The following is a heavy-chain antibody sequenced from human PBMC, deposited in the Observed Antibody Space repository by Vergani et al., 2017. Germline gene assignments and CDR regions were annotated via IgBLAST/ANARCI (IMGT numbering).Heavy chain of an antibody. Sequence: QVQLVQSGAEVKKPGASVKVSCKASGYTFTSYGISWVRQAPGQGLEWMGWISAYNGNTNYAQKLQGRVTMTTDTSTSTAYMELRSLRSDDTAVYYCARDPDIVVVPAAPYYYYYYGMGVWGQGTTFAVSS. J-gene: IGHJ6*02. CDR3: ARDPDIVVVPAAPYYYYYYGMGV. CDR1: GYTFTSYG. D-gene: IGHD2-2*01. CDR2: ISAYNGNT. V-gene: IGHV1-18*04.